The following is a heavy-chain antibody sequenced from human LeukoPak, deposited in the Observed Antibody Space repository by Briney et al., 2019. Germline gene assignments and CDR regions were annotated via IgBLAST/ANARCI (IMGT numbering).Heavy chain of an antibody. CDR3: ARPGKVGGNDY. D-gene: IGHD1-26*01. V-gene: IGHV3-7*01. CDR2: INQDRSDK. Sequence: GGSLSLSCAASGFSFSSYWMGWVRQAQGQGLEWVGNINQDRSDKYYVDSIKGRFTISRDNDKNSLYLQMNSLRAEDTTVYYCARPGKVGGNDYWGQGTLVTVSS. J-gene: IGHJ4*02. CDR1: GFSFSSYW.